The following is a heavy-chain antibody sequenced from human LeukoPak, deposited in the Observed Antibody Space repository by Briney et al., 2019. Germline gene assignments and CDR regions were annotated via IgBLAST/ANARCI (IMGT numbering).Heavy chain of an antibody. D-gene: IGHD1-26*01. V-gene: IGHV3-30-3*01. CDR2: ISYDESYR. CDR1: GFTFSSYA. Sequence: GGSLRLSCEASGFTFSSYAVHWVRQAPGKGLEWVALISYDESYRYYADSVKGRFTISRDNSKNTLYLQVNSLRADDTAVYYCARVQWELLYPDYWGQGTLVTVSS. J-gene: IGHJ4*02. CDR3: ARVQWELLYPDY.